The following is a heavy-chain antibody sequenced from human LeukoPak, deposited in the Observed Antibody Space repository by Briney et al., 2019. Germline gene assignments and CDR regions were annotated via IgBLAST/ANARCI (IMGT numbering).Heavy chain of an antibody. Sequence: GGSLRLSCEASGFTVSSIHMVWVRQAPGKGLEWVSVTYTGGNSYYADSVKGRFIISRDISKNTLYYQMNSLRAEDSALYYCARGGRGSAAVVAPRSFDIWGQRTMVTVSS. D-gene: IGHD3-22*01. CDR2: TYTGGNS. J-gene: IGHJ3*02. CDR3: ARGGRGSAAVVAPRSFDI. V-gene: IGHV3-53*01. CDR1: GFTVSSIH.